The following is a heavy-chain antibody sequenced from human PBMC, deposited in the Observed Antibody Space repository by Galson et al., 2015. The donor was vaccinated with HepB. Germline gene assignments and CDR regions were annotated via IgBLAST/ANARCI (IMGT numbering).Heavy chain of an antibody. Sequence: SLRLSCAASGFTFSTYSMNWVHQAPGKGLEWVSYISSASTGIYYADSVKGRFTISRDNAKSSLFLQMNSLRDEDTAVYYCARESGWLIDNWGQGTLVTVSS. D-gene: IGHD3-16*01. CDR3: ARESGWLIDN. J-gene: IGHJ4*02. V-gene: IGHV3-48*02. CDR2: ISSASTGI. CDR1: GFTFSTYS.